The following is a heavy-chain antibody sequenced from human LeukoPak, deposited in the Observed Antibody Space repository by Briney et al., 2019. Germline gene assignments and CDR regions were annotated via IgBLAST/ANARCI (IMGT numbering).Heavy chain of an antibody. CDR1: GGSISSDNYY. V-gene: IGHV4-61*01. CDR2: IYDSGST. Sequence: SETLSLTCTVSGGSISSDNYYWSWIRQPPGKGLEWIASIYDSGSTNYNPSLKSRVTISVDTSKNQFSLNLRSVTAADTAVYYCARAGFTVTYFDYWGQGTPVTVSS. D-gene: IGHD4-17*01. J-gene: IGHJ4*02. CDR3: ARAGFTVTYFDY.